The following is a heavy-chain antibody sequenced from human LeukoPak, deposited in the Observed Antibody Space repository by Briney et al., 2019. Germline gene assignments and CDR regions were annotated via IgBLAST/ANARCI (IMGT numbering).Heavy chain of an antibody. Sequence: GRALRLSCAASGFTFSSYAMHWVRQAPGKGLEWGAVISYGGSNKYYAESVKGRFTISRDNSKHTLYLKTNSLTAEDTAVYYCTRDNYDRSRWGQGTLVTVSS. D-gene: IGHD3-22*01. J-gene: IGHJ4*02. CDR1: GFTFSSYA. V-gene: IGHV3-30-3*01. CDR3: TRDNYDRSR. CDR2: ISYGGSNK.